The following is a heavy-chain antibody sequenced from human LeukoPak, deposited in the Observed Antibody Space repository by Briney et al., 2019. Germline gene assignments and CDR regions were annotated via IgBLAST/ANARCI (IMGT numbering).Heavy chain of an antibody. CDR3: ARDGRGAVAGTGFDY. V-gene: IGHV1-69*06. J-gene: IGHJ4*02. D-gene: IGHD6-19*01. CDR1: VGTFSSYA. CDR2: IIPIFGTA. Sequence: SVKVSCKASVGTFSSYAISWVRQATGQGLEWMGGIIPIFGTANNAQKFQGRVTITADKSTSTAYMELSSLRSEDTAVYYCARDGRGAVAGTGFDYWGQGTLVTVSS.